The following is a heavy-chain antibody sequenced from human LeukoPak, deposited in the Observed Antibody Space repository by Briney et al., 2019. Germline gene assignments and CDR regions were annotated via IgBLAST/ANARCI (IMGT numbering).Heavy chain of an antibody. D-gene: IGHD3-10*01. CDR2: IYHSGST. J-gene: IGHJ3*02. V-gene: IGHV4-38-2*01. CDR3: ARHAMVRGVMSAFDI. Sequence: PSETLSLTCAVSGYSISSGYYWGWIRQPPGKGLEWIGSIYHSGSTYYNPSLKSRVTISVDTSKNQFSLKPSSVTAADTAVYYCARHAMVRGVMSAFDIWGQGTMVTVSS. CDR1: GYSISSGYY.